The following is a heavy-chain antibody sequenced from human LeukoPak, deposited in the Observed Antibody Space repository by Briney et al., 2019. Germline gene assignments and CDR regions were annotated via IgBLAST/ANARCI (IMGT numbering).Heavy chain of an antibody. CDR1: GFTFSSYA. D-gene: IGHD3-22*01. J-gene: IGHJ4*02. CDR3: ARDLLDYYDSSGYYAAPGI. CDR2: ITHDGSNK. Sequence: GGPLRLSCAASGFTFSSYAMHWVPQAPGKGLEWMIDITHDGSNKYYADSVEGRFTISRDNSKNTLYLQMNRLRAEDTAVYYCARDLLDYYDSSGYYAAPGIWGQGTLVTVSS. V-gene: IGHV3-30*04.